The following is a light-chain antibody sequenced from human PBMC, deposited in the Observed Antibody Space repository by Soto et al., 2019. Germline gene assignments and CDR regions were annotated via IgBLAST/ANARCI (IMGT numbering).Light chain of an antibody. CDR1: SSNIGAGFD. J-gene: IGLJ2*01. CDR2: DNT. V-gene: IGLV1-40*01. Sequence: QSVLTQPPSVSGAPGQRVNISCTGSSSNIGAGFDVHWYQHLPGTAPKPLIYDNTNRPSGVPDRFSGSNSGTSASLAITGLQAYDEADYYCQSYESSLSGWVFGGGTKLTVL. CDR3: QSYESSLSGWV.